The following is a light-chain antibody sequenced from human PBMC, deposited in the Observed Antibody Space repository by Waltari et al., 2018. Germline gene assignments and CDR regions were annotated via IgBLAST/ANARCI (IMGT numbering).Light chain of an antibody. V-gene: IGKV3-11*01. CDR3: QQRANWPPIT. CDR1: QSVSSY. J-gene: IGKJ5*01. CDR2: DAS. Sequence: EVVLTQSPATLSLSPGEGATLPCRASQSVSSYLAWYQQKPGQAPRLLIYDASNRATGIPARFSGSGSGTDFTLTISSLEPEDVAVYYCQQRANWPPITFGQGTRLEIK.